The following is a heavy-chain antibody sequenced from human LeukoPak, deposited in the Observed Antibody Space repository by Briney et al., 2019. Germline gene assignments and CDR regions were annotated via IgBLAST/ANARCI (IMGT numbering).Heavy chain of an antibody. CDR1: GGSFSGYY. CDR3: AREVGYRSGGSCYSYFDY. Sequence: SETLSLTCAVYGGSFSGYYWSWIRQPPGKGLEWIGYIYYSGSTNYNASLTNRVTISVDTSKNQFSLKLSSVTAADTAVYYCAREVGYRSGGSCYSYFDYWGQGTLVTVSS. D-gene: IGHD2-15*01. CDR2: IYYSGST. J-gene: IGHJ4*02. V-gene: IGHV4-59*01.